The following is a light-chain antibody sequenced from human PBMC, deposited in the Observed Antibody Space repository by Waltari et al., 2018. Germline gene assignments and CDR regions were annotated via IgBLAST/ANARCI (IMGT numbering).Light chain of an antibody. J-gene: IGLJ3*02. Sequence: QSVLTQPPSASGTPGQRVTISCSGRASNIGNNLVNWYQQFPGKAPKLLIYRSDQRPSGVPDRFSGSKSGTSASLAISGLHPEDEADYYCAAWDDSLRGHWVFGGGTKVTVL. CDR1: ASNIGNNL. CDR2: RSD. CDR3: AAWDDSLRGHWV. V-gene: IGLV1-44*01.